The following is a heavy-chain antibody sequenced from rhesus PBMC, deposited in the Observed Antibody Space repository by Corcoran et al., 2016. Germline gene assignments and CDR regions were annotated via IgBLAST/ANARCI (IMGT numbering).Heavy chain of an antibody. CDR2: ISGSGGST. Sequence: QLQLQESGPGLLKPSETLSLTCAVPGGSISTNWWNWIRPPPGKGLEGSGRISGSGGSTTYNPSLKSRVTISTDTSKNQFSLNLSPVTAADTAVYYCARDRGHCDSNTCWQGFDFWGQGVLVTVSS. V-gene: IGHV4-173*01. D-gene: IGHD2-2*01. J-gene: IGHJ4*01. CDR1: GGSISTNW. CDR3: ARDRGHCDSNTCWQGFDF.